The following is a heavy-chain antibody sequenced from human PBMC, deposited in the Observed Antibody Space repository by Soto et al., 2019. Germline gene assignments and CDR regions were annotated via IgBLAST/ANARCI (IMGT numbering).Heavy chain of an antibody. Sequence: GESLKISCKGSGNSFTSYWIGWVRQMPGKGLEWMGIFYPGDSNIRYSPSFQGQVTISADKSISTAYLQWSSLKASDTALYYCAASGSRQYHLAFWGQGTLVTVSS. CDR3: AASGSRQYHLAF. CDR1: GNSFTSYW. CDR2: FYPGDSNI. J-gene: IGHJ1*01. V-gene: IGHV5-51*01. D-gene: IGHD2-2*01.